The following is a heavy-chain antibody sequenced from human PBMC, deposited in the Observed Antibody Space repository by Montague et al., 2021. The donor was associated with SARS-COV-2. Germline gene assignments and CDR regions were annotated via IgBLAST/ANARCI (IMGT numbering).Heavy chain of an antibody. D-gene: IGHD1-1*01. V-gene: IGHV4-59*08. Sequence: SETLSLTCTVSGGSISSYYWSWIRQPPGKGLKWIGYIYDSGSTNYKSSLKSRVTISVDTSKNQFSLKLNSVTAADTAVYYCARHRRSRYGNFDYWGQGTLVTVSS. J-gene: IGHJ4*02. CDR3: ARHRRSRYGNFDY. CDR2: IYDSGST. CDR1: GGSISSYY.